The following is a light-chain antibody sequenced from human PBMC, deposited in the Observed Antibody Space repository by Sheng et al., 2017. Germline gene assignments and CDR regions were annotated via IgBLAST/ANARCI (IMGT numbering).Light chain of an antibody. Sequence: ESVLTQSPGTLSFSPGERATLPCRARQSVSSSLAWYHQKPGQAPRLLIYGASNRTTGISARFSGSGSGTDFTLTISSLQAEDVAVYYCQQYYSTPITFGGGTKVEI. J-gene: IGKJ4*01. V-gene: IGKV3-11*01. CDR1: QSVSSS. CDR3: QQYYSTPIT. CDR2: GAS.